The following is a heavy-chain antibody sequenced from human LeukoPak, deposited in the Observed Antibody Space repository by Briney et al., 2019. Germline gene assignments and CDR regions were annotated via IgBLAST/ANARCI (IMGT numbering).Heavy chain of an antibody. CDR3: AGPRRDGYNSNAFDI. CDR2: IYPGDSDT. D-gene: IGHD5-24*01. CDR1: GYSFTSYW. J-gene: IGHJ3*02. V-gene: IGHV5-51*01. Sequence: GEALKTSCKGSGYSFTSYWIGWVRPMPGKGLEWMGIIYPGDSDTRYSPSFQGQVTISADKSISTAYLQWSCLQASDTAMYYCAGPRRDGYNSNAFDIWGQGTMVTVSS.